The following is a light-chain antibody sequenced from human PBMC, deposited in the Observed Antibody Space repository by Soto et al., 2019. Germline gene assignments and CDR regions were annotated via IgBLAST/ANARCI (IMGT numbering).Light chain of an antibody. CDR2: EVS. J-gene: IGLJ2*01. Sequence: QSALTQPPSASGSPGQSVTISCTGTSSDGGGYNYVSWYQQHRGKAPKLMIYEVSKRPSGVPDRFSGSKSGNTASLTVSGLQAEDEADYYCSSYAGSNNFVVFGGGTKLTVL. V-gene: IGLV2-8*01. CDR1: SSDGGGYNY. CDR3: SSYAGSNNFVV.